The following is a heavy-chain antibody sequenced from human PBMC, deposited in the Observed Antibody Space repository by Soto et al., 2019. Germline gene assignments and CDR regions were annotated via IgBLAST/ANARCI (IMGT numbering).Heavy chain of an antibody. CDR3: TRDNYSYDSRGYYSWFDP. CDR2: ISAKAYGATT. CDR1: GFTFGDYA. J-gene: IGHJ5*02. V-gene: IGHV3-49*04. D-gene: IGHD3-22*01. Sequence: GGSLRLSCTASGFTFGDYAMSWVRQAPGKGLGWVGFISAKAYGATTEYAASVKGRFTISRDDSKSIAYLQMYSLKTEDTAVYYCTRDNYSYDSRGYYSWFDPWGQGTLVTVSS.